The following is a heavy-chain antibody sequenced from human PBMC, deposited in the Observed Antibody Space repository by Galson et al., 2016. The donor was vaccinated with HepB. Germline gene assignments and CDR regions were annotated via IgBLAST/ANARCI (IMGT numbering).Heavy chain of an antibody. CDR3: ARDTYYDFWSGYFIDY. CDR2: ISAYNGNT. Sequence: SVKVSCKASGYTFINYGISWVRRAPGQGLEWMGWISAYNGNTNYVQKLQGRVTLTTDTSTSTAYMELRSLRSDDTAVYYCARDTYYDFWSGYFIDYWGQGTLVTVSS. J-gene: IGHJ4*02. CDR1: GYTFINYG. D-gene: IGHD3-3*01. V-gene: IGHV1-18*01.